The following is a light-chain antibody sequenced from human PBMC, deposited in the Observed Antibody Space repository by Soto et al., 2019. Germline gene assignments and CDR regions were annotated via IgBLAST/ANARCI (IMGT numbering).Light chain of an antibody. V-gene: IGKV3D-20*02. CDR3: HQRQYWPPIT. J-gene: IGKJ5*01. CDR2: GAS. CDR1: QSVSSSY. Sequence: EIVLTQSPGTLSLSPGERATLSCGASQSVSSSYLVWYQQKPGQAPRLLIYGASTRATGIPDRFSGSGCGTDFTLTISSLEPEDFAVYYCHQRQYWPPITFGQGTRLEIK.